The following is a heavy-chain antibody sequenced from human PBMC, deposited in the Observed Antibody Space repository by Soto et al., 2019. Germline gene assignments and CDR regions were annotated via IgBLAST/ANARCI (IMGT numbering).Heavy chain of an antibody. Sequence: GGSLRLSCAASGFTFSSYGMHWVRQAPGKGLEWVAVIWYDGSNKYYADSVKGRFTISRDNSKNTLYLQMNSLRAEDTAVYYCARDHSNSLSDYYYYGMDVWGQGTTVTVSS. CDR2: IWYDGSNK. V-gene: IGHV3-33*01. CDR3: ARDHSNSLSDYYYYGMDV. CDR1: GFTFSSYG. J-gene: IGHJ6*02. D-gene: IGHD4-4*01.